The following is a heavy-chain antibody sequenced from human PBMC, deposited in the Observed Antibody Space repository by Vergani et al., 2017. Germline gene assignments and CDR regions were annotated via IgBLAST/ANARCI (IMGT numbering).Heavy chain of an antibody. CDR3: AGDSSSWQRADY. Sequence: QVRLQESGPGLVKPSETLSLICTVSGVSITTYYWSWVRQPPGKGLEWLGYIYYSGSTTYNPSLKSRLTISVDTSKNQFSLRLSSVTAADTALYYCAGDSSSWQRADYWGQGTLDTVSS. CDR2: IYYSGST. V-gene: IGHV4-59*01. CDR1: GVSITTYY. D-gene: IGHD6-13*01. J-gene: IGHJ4*02.